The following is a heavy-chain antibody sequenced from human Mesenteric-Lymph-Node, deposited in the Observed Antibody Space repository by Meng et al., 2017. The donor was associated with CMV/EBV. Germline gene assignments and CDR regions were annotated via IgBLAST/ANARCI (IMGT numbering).Heavy chain of an antibody. Sequence: SVKVSCKASGGTFSSYAISWVRQAPGQGLEWMGGIIPIFGTANYAQKFQGRVTITTDGSTSTAYMELSSLRSEDTAVYYCARSGSSDFWSGYSPYYYYYGMDVWGQGTTVTVSS. CDR2: IIPIFGTA. V-gene: IGHV1-69*05. J-gene: IGHJ6*02. CDR1: GGTFSSYA. CDR3: ARSGSSDFWSGYSPYYYYYGMDV. D-gene: IGHD3-3*01.